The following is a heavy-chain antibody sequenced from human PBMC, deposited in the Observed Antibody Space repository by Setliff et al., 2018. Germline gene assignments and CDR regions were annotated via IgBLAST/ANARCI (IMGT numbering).Heavy chain of an antibody. CDR1: GFTFSSYR. Sequence: PGESLKISCAASGFTFSSYRMHWVRQAPGKGLEWVAVIWDDGGNKYHADSVKGRFTISRDNSKNTLYLQMNSLRPEDTAVYYCARTCSRSGCYAGLESWGQGTPVTVSS. V-gene: IGHV3-33*08. J-gene: IGHJ4*02. CDR2: IWDDGGNK. CDR3: ARTCSRSGCYAGLES. D-gene: IGHD2-15*01.